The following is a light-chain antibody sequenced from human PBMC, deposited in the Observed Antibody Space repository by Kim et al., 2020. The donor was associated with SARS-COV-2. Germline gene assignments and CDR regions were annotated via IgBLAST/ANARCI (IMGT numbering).Light chain of an antibody. J-gene: IGKJ4*01. CDR2: KAS. CDR1: QSISSW. V-gene: IGKV1-5*03. Sequence: ASVGDRLTITCRASQSISSWLAWYQQKPGKAPNLLIHKASSLESGVPSRFSGSGSGTEFTLTISSLQPDDFATYYCQQYNSSPVTFGGGTKVDIK. CDR3: QQYNSSPVT.